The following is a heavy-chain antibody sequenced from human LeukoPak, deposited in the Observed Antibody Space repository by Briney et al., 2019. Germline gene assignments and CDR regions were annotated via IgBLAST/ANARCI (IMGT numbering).Heavy chain of an antibody. D-gene: IGHD2-2*01. J-gene: IGHJ6*02. CDR3: ARDIVVVPAADYGMDV. CDR2: XSAYNGNT. CDR1: GYTFTSYG. V-gene: IGHV1-18*01. Sequence: GASVKVSCKASGYTFTSYGISWVRQAAGRGLEXXXXXSAYNGNTNYAQKLQGRVTMTTDTSTSTAYMELRSLRSDDTAVYYCARDIVVVPAADYGMDVWGQGTTVTVSS.